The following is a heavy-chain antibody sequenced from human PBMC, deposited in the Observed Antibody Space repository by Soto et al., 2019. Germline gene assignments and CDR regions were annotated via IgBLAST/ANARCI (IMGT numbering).Heavy chain of an antibody. CDR1: GFTFSSYG. CDR3: ARDAPRSYYYYGMDV. Sequence: QVPLVESGGGVVQPGRSLRLSCAASGFTFSSYGMHWVRQAPGKGLEWVAVIWYDGSNKYYADSVKGRFTISRDNSKNTLYLQMNSLRAEDTAVYYCARDAPRSYYYYGMDVWGQGTTVTVSS. CDR2: IWYDGSNK. V-gene: IGHV3-33*01. D-gene: IGHD3-3*01. J-gene: IGHJ6*02.